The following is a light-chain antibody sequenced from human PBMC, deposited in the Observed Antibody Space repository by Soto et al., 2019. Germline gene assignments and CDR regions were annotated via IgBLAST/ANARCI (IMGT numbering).Light chain of an antibody. J-gene: IGLJ2*01. CDR1: SSDVGGYND. CDR2: EVS. Sequence: QSALTQPASVSGSPGQSITISCTGTSSDVGGYNDVPWYQQHPGKAPKLMIYEVSNRPSGVSNRFSGSKSGNTASLTISGLQAEDEADYYCSSYTSSSTVVFGGGTQLTVL. V-gene: IGLV2-14*01. CDR3: SSYTSSSTVV.